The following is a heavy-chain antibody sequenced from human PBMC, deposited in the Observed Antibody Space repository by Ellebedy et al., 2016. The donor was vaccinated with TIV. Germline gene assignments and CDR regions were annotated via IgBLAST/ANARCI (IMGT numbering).Heavy chain of an antibody. CDR2: MNPNSGNT. J-gene: IGHJ5*02. D-gene: IGHD3-16*01. Sequence: ASVKVSXXASGYTSTGYYMHWVRQAAGQGLEWMGGMNPNSGNTGYAQKFQGRVTMTRNTSISTAYMELSSLRSEDTAVYYCARVEGDWFDPWGQGTLVTVLS. CDR3: ARVEGDWFDP. CDR1: GYTSTGYY. V-gene: IGHV1-8*02.